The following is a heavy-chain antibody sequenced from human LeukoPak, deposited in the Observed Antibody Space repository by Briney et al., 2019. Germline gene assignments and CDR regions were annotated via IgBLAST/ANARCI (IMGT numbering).Heavy chain of an antibody. Sequence: SETLSLTCTVSGGSISSSSYYWGWIRQPPGKGLEWIGSIYYSGSTYYNPSLKSRVTISVDTSKNQFSLKLSSVTAADTAVYYCARVSTMVTYYFDYWGQGTLITVSS. CDR3: ARVSTMVTYYFDY. CDR1: GGSISSSSYY. V-gene: IGHV4-39*07. D-gene: IGHD3-10*01. CDR2: IYYSGST. J-gene: IGHJ4*02.